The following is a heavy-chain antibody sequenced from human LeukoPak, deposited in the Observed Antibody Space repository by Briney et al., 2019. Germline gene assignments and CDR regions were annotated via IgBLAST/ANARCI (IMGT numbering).Heavy chain of an antibody. CDR1: GGSFSGYY. Sequence: PSETLSLTCAAYGGSFSGYYWSWIRQPPGKGLEWIGEINHSGSTNYNPSLKSRVTISVDTSKNQFSLKLSSVTAANTAVYYCARGGRFLEWLLVWYFDLWGRGTLVTVSS. CDR3: ARGGRFLEWLLVWYFDL. D-gene: IGHD3-3*01. V-gene: IGHV4-34*01. J-gene: IGHJ2*01. CDR2: INHSGST.